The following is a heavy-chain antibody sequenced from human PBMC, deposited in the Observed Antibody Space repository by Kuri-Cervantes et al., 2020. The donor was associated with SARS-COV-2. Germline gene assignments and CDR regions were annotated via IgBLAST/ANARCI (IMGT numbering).Heavy chain of an antibody. D-gene: IGHD5/OR15-5a*01. J-gene: IGHJ3*02. CDR1: GFTFSSYW. CDR3: ARECTLECLDAFDI. CDR2: IKQDGSEK. Sequence: GGSLRLSCAASGFTFSSYWMSWVRQAPGKGLEWVANIKQDGSEKYYVDSVKGRFTISRDNSKNTLYLQMNSLRAEDTAVYYCARECTLECLDAFDIWSQGTMVTVSS. V-gene: IGHV3-7*01.